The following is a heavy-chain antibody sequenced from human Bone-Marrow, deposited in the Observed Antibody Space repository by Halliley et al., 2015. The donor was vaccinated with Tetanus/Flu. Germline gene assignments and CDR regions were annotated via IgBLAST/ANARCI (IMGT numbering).Heavy chain of an antibody. Sequence: QLVQSGAEVKKPGDSLKISCKVSGYNFTSYWIGWVRQKPGKGLKWVGIMDPDDSETKYSPSFQGQVTMSVDKSASTAYLQWSSLKASDIAIDYCTTGRYQLLPFDYWGQGTQVTVSS. V-gene: IGHV5-51*01. CDR1: GYNFTSYW. CDR2: MDPDDSET. J-gene: IGHJ4*02. D-gene: IGHD2-2*01. CDR3: TTGRYQLLPFDY.